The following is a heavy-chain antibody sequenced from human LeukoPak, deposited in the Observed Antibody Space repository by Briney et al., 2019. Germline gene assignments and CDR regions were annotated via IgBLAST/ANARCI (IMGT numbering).Heavy chain of an antibody. D-gene: IGHD6-13*01. V-gene: IGHV4-34*01. CDR2: INHSGST. Sequence: SETLSLTCAVYGGSFSGYYWSWIRQPPGKGLEWIREINHSGSTNYNPSLKSRVTISVDTSKNQFSLKLSSVTAADTAVYYCARGGSVSSWYHYYYGMDVWGQGTTVTVSS. CDR1: GGSFSGYY. J-gene: IGHJ6*02. CDR3: ARGGSVSSWYHYYYGMDV.